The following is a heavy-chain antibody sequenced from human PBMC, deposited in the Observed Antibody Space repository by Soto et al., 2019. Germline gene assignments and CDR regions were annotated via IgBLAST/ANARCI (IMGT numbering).Heavy chain of an antibody. V-gene: IGHV4-39*01. J-gene: IGHJ5*02. CDR3: ARRRGSSSSSLRDRNAVNKNPDWFDP. Sequence: SETLSLTCTVSGGSISSSSYYWGWIRQPPGKGLEWIGSIYYSGSTYYNPSLKSRVTISVDTSKNQFSLKLSSVTAADTAVYYCARRRGSSSSSLRDRNAVNKNPDWFDPWGQGTLVTVSS. CDR1: GGSISSSSYY. D-gene: IGHD6-6*01. CDR2: IYYSGST.